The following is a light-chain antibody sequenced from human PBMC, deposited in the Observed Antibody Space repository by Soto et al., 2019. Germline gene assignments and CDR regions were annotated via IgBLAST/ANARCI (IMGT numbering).Light chain of an antibody. V-gene: IGKV1-5*03. CDR3: QQYNSYSRS. CDR2: KAS. CDR1: QSISTW. Sequence: DIQMTQSPSTLPASVGDRVTITCRANQSISTWLAWYQQKPGKAPNLLIYKASRLETGVPSRFSGSGSGTEFTLTISSLQPDDFATYYCQQYNSYSRSFGQGTKV. J-gene: IGKJ1*01.